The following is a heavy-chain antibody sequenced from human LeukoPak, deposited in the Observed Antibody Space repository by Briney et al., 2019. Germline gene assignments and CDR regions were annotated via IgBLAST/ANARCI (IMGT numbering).Heavy chain of an antibody. CDR3: TKDIGYFDY. V-gene: IGHV3-15*01. Sequence: GGSLRLSCAASGFTFSNAWMSWVRQAPGKGLEWVGRFKSKTDGGTTDYAAPVKGRFIVSRDDSKNTLYLQMNSLRTEDTAVYFCTKDIGYFDYWGRGTLVTVSS. CDR2: FKSKTDGGTT. CDR1: GFTFSNAW. J-gene: IGHJ4*02.